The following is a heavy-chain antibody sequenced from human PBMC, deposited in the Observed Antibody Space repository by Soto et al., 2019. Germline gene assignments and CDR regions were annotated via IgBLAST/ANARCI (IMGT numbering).Heavy chain of an antibody. D-gene: IGHD3-3*01. Sequence: QVQLQESGPGLVKPSGTLSLTCAVSGGSISSSNWWSWVRQPPGKGLEWIGEIYHSGSTNYNPSLKSRVTLSVDKSKNQFSLKLSSVTAADTAVYYWARAREGVVTMGWFDPWGQGTLVTVSS. CDR3: ARAREGVVTMGWFDP. CDR1: GGSISSSNW. CDR2: IYHSGST. V-gene: IGHV4-4*02. J-gene: IGHJ5*02.